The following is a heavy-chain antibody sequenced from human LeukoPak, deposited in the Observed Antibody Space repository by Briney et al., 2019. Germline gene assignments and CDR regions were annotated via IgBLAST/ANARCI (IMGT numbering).Heavy chain of an antibody. D-gene: IGHD2-15*01. CDR2: IYHSGTT. Sequence: PSETLSLTCTVSGGSITSYFWSWIRQPPGEGLEWIGYIYHSGTTNYNPSLKRRVTISADTSKNQFSLKLSSVTAADTAVYYCAQKAPYSPAYSQHWGQGTLVTVSS. CDR1: GGSITSYF. J-gene: IGHJ1*01. V-gene: IGHV4-59*01. CDR3: AQKAPYSPAYSQH.